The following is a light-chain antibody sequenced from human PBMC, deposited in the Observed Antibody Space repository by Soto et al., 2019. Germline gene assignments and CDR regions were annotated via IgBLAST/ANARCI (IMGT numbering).Light chain of an antibody. CDR3: QQYHIYSLT. J-gene: IGKJ4*01. CDR2: KAS. V-gene: IGKV1-5*03. CDR1: QSINTW. Sequence: DIQMTQSPSTLSASVGDRVTITCRASQSINTWLAWYQQKPGKAPKHLIYKASNLQSGVPSRFSGSGSGTESAHTITRLQPDDFATYHCQQYHIYSLTCGGGTKVEIK.